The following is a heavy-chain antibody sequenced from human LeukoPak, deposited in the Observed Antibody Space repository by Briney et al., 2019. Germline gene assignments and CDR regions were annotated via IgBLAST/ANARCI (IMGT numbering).Heavy chain of an antibody. CDR2: INHSGST. CDR1: GGSFSGYY. D-gene: IGHD3-10*01. J-gene: IGHJ4*02. CDR3: AREDKLLLWFGGQFDY. V-gene: IGHV4-34*01. Sequence: SETLSLTCAVYGGSFSGYYWSWICQPPGKGLEWIGEINHSGSTNYNPSLKSRVTISVDTSKNQFSLKLSSVTAADTAVYYCAREDKLLLWFGGQFDYWGQGTLVTVSS.